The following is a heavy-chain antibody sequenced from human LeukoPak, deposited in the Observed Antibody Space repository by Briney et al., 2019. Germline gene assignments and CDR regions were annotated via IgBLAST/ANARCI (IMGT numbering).Heavy chain of an antibody. J-gene: IGHJ4*02. Sequence: ASVKVSCKASGYTFTCYDINWVRQATGQGLEWMGWMNPNSGNTGYAQKFQGRVTMTRNTSMGTAYMELSSLRSEDTAVYYCARAFYYDTSGYWGYFDYWGQGTLVTVSS. CDR3: ARAFYYDTSGYWGYFDY. D-gene: IGHD3-22*01. CDR2: MNPNSGNT. CDR1: GYTFTCYD. V-gene: IGHV1-8*01.